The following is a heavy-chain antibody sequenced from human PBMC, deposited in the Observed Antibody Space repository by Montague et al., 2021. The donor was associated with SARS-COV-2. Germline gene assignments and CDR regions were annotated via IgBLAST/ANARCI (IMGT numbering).Heavy chain of an antibody. CDR3: VPLGYCSDGSCSDFDS. CDR1: GFSFSNYV. J-gene: IGHJ4*02. Sequence: SLRLSCAGSGFSFSNYVMSWVRQAPGKGLEWVSSLSHGGDTAYYADSVKGRFTISRDNSKSTLYLQMNSLRAEDTARYYCVPLGYCSDGSCSDFDSWGQGTLVTVSS. CDR2: LSHGGDTA. V-gene: IGHV3-23*01. D-gene: IGHD2-15*01.